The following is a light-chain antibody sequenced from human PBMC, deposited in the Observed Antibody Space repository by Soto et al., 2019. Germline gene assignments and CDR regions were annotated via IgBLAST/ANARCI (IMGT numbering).Light chain of an antibody. CDR1: QSVRSN. J-gene: IGKJ4*01. CDR2: GAS. V-gene: IGKV3-15*01. Sequence: EIEMTQSPATLSVSPGERATLSCRASQSVRSNLACYQQKPGQAPRLLIYGASTRATGVPARFSGSGSGTEFTLTISSLLSEDFAVYYCQQYNNWPPLTFGGGTKVEIK. CDR3: QQYNNWPPLT.